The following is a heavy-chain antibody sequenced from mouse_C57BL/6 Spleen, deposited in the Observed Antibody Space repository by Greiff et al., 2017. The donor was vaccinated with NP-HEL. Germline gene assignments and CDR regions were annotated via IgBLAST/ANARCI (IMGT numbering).Heavy chain of an antibody. Sequence: VQLKESGPELVKPGASVKISCKASGYTFTDYYMNWVKQSHGKSLEWIGDINPNNGGTSYNQKFKGKATLTVDKSSSTAYMELRSLTSEDSAVYYCASLAYGDFDYWGQGTTLTVSS. CDR3: ASLAYGDFDY. J-gene: IGHJ2*01. V-gene: IGHV1-26*01. CDR1: GYTFTDYY. CDR2: INPNNGGT. D-gene: IGHD1-2*01.